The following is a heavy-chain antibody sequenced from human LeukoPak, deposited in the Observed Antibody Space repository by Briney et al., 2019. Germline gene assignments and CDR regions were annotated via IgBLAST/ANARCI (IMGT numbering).Heavy chain of an antibody. CDR3: ARKEC. V-gene: IGHV3-48*03. Sequence: PGGSLRLSCAASGFTFSSYEMNWVRRAPGRGLEWVSYISSSGSAIYYADSVKGRFTVSRDNAKNSLYLQMNSLRAEDTALYYCARKECWGQGTLVTVSS. D-gene: IGHD3-3*01. J-gene: IGHJ4*02. CDR2: ISSSGSAI. CDR1: GFTFSSYE.